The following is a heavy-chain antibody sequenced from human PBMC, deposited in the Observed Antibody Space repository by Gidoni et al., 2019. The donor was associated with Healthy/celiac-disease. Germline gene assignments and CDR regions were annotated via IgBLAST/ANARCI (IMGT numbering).Heavy chain of an antibody. CDR3: ARSHGGSGPDY. Sequence: QHPGKALEWLAHIFSNDEKSYSTSLKSRLTISKDTSKSQVVLTMTNMDPVDTATYYCARSHGGSGPDYWGQGTLVTVSS. CDR2: IFSNDEK. J-gene: IGHJ4*02. D-gene: IGHD2-15*01. V-gene: IGHV2-26*01.